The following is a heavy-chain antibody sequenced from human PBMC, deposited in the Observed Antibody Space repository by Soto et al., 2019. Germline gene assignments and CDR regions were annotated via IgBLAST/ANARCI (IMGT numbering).Heavy chain of an antibody. CDR3: AKEDVVVVAATVYYYMDV. D-gene: IGHD2-15*01. Sequence: EVQLLESGGGLVQPGGSLRLSCAASGFTFSSYAMSWVRQAPGKGLEWVSAISGSGGSTYYADSVKGRFTISRDNSKNTLYLQMNSLRAEDTAVCYCAKEDVVVVAATVYYYMDVWGKGTTVTVSS. J-gene: IGHJ6*03. CDR1: GFTFSSYA. V-gene: IGHV3-23*01. CDR2: ISGSGGST.